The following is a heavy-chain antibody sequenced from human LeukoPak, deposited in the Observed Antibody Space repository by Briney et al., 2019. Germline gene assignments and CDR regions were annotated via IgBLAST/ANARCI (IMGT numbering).Heavy chain of an antibody. D-gene: IGHD1-26*01. J-gene: IGHJ5*02. CDR3: ARAVGALYNWFDP. CDR2: INPNTGGT. CDR1: GYTFTDYY. V-gene: IGHV1-2*02. Sequence: ASVKVCCKASGYTFTDYYMHWVRQAPGQGLEWMGWINPNTGGTNYAQKFQGRVTMTRDTSISTAYMDLSRLRSDDTAIYYCARAVGALYNWFDPWGQGTLVTVSS.